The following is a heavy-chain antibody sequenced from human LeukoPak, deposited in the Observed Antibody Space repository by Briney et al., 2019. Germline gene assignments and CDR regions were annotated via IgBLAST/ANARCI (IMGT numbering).Heavy chain of an antibody. J-gene: IGHJ4*02. Sequence: PGRSLRLSCAASGFTFSSYAMHWVRQAPGKGLEWVAVISYDGSNKYYADSVKGRFTISRDNSKNTLYLQMNSLRAEDTAVYYCARDRDDYVWGSYRYPDYWGQGTLVTVSS. CDR2: ISYDGSNK. CDR3: ARDRDDYVWGSYRYPDY. D-gene: IGHD3-16*02. CDR1: GFTFSSYA. V-gene: IGHV3-30-3*01.